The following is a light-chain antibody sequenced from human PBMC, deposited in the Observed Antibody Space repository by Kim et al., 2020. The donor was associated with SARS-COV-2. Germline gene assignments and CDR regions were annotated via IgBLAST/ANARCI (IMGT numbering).Light chain of an antibody. V-gene: IGKV1-9*01. Sequence: IQLTQSPSSLSASVGDRVTITCRASQDISGSLAWYQQKPGKAPELLIYAASTFQSGVPSRFRGSGSGTDFTLTISSLQPEDFATYYCQQLDSYPRGITFGQGTRLEIK. CDR1: QDISGS. J-gene: IGKJ5*01. CDR3: QQLDSYPRGIT. CDR2: AAS.